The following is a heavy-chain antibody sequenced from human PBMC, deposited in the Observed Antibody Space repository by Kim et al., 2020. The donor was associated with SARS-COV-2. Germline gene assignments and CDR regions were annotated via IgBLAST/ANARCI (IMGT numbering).Heavy chain of an antibody. J-gene: IGHJ4*02. D-gene: IGHD6-13*01. V-gene: IGHV3-43*01. Sequence: KGRFTISRDNSKHSLYLQMNSLRTEDTALYYCAKDIVTGIAAAGKAVFDYWGQGTLVTVSS. CDR3: AKDIVTGIAAAGKAVFDY.